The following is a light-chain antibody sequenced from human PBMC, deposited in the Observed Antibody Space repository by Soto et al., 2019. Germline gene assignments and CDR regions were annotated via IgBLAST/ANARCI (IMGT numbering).Light chain of an antibody. J-gene: IGKJ5*01. CDR2: LGS. CDR3: MQALQTPIT. V-gene: IGKV2-28*01. Sequence: DIVMTQSPLSLPVTPGEPASISCRSSQSLLHSNGYNYLDWYLQKPGQSPQLLIYLGSNRASGVPDRFSGSGSGTDVTLKISRVEAEDVGVYYCMQALQTPITCGQRTRLEIK. CDR1: QSLLHSNGYNY.